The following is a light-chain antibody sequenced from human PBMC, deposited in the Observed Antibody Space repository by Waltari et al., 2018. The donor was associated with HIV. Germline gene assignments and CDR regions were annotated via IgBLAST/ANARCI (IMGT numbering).Light chain of an antibody. CDR1: ASTIGSNP. Sequence: QSVLPQPPSTSGTPGQRVTISCSGGASTIGSNPVQWYHVFPGTAPKLLIYSSNQVSTGVPDRFSASVSGTSASLTISGLQSEDEAHYYCATWDDSGDGPMVFGRGTKRTVL. CDR3: ATWDDSGDGPMV. CDR2: SSN. J-gene: IGLJ2*01. V-gene: IGLV1-44*01.